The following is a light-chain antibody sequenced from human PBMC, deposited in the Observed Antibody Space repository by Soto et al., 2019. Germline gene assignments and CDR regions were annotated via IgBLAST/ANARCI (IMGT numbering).Light chain of an antibody. CDR2: AAS. CDR3: QQSYSTPRT. CDR1: QRISSS. Sequence: DIQMTQSPSSLSASVGDRVTITCRPSQRISSSLNWYQQKPGKAPKLLIYAASSLQSGVPSKFSGSGSGTQFTLTISSLQPEDFATYYCQQSYSTPRTFGQGTKLDIK. V-gene: IGKV1-39*01. J-gene: IGKJ1*01.